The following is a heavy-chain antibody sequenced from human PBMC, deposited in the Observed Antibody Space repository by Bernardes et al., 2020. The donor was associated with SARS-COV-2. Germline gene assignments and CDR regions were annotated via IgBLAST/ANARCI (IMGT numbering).Heavy chain of an antibody. Sequence: SETLSLTCTVSGGSISSGGYYWSWIRQHPGKGLEWIGYIYYSGSTYYNPSLKSRVTISVDTSKNQFSLKLSSVTAADTAVYYCARRLDFWSGLGWFDPWGQGTLVTVSS. CDR3: ARRLDFWSGLGWFDP. D-gene: IGHD3-3*01. CDR1: GGSISSGGYY. J-gene: IGHJ5*02. V-gene: IGHV4-31*03. CDR2: IYYSGST.